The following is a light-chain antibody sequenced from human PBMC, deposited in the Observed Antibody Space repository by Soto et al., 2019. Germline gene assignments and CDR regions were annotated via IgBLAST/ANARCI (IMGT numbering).Light chain of an antibody. CDR2: GAS. CDR3: QQYGSSPGT. J-gene: IGKJ2*01. Sequence: EIVLTQSPGTLSLSPGERATLSCRASQSVSSSYLAWYQQKPGQAPRLLIYGASSRATGIPDRFSGSGSGTDFPLTIRRLEPEDFEVYYCQQYGSSPGTFGQGTKLEIK. V-gene: IGKV3-20*01. CDR1: QSVSSSY.